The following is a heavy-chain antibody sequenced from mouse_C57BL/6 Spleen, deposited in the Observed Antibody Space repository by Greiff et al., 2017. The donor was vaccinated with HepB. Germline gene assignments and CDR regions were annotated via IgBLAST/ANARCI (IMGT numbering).Heavy chain of an antibody. J-gene: IGHJ2*01. D-gene: IGHD2-4*01. V-gene: IGHV1-5*01. CDR3: TRDYDYDVYFDY. CDR1: GYTFTSYW. CDR2: IYPGNSDT. Sequence: EVQLQESGTVLARPGASVKMSCKTSGYTFTSYWMHWVNQRPGQGLEWIGAIYPGNSDTSYNQKFKGKAKLTAVTSASTAYMELSSLTNEDSAVYYCTRDYDYDVYFDYWGQGTTLTVSS.